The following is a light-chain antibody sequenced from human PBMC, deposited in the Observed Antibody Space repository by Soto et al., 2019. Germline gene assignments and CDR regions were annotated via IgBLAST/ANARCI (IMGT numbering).Light chain of an antibody. CDR2: GAS. CDR3: QQRSNWPPWT. V-gene: IGKV3D-20*02. Sequence: EIVLTQSPGTLSLSPGERATLSCRASQSVSSSYLAWYQQKPGQAPRLLIYGASTRATGIPARFSGSGSGTDFTLNISSLEPEDFAVYYCQQRSNWPPWTFGQGTKVDIK. J-gene: IGKJ1*01. CDR1: QSVSSSY.